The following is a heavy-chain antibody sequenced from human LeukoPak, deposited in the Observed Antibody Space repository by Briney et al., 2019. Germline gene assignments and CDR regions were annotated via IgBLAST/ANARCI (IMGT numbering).Heavy chain of an antibody. V-gene: IGHV1-69*13. J-gene: IGHJ4*02. CDR3: ASRLYCSSTSCRNFPFAY. D-gene: IGHD2-2*01. CDR2: IIPIFGTA. CDR1: GGTFSSYA. Sequence: VASVKVSCKASGGTFSSYAINWVRQPPGQGLEWMGGIIPIFGTANYAQKFQDRVTITADESTSTAYMELSSLRSEGTAIYYCASRLYCSSTSCRNFPFAYWGQGTLVTVS.